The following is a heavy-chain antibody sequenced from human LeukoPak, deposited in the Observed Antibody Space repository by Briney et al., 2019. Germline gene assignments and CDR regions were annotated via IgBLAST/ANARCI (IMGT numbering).Heavy chain of an antibody. V-gene: IGHV3-30*01. CDR1: GFTFINYA. J-gene: IGHJ6*03. CDR2: ISPDGSNA. D-gene: IGHD6-6*01. Sequence: GSLRLSCAASGFTFINYAFHWVRRAPGTGLEWVALISPDGSNAYYAESVKGRVTISRDTSNNTVYLRMNSLRVEDTAVYYCARQGSSLDSYLYMDVWGKGTTVTVSS. CDR3: ARQGSSLDSYLYMDV.